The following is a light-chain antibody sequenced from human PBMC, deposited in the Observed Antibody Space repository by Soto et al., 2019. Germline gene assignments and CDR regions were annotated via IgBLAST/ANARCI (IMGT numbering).Light chain of an antibody. V-gene: IGKV1-5*01. Sequence: DIQMTQSPSTLSASVGDRVTITCRASQSISSWLAWYQQKPGKAPKLLIYDVSHLESGVPSRFSGSGSGTEFTLTISSLQPDDSATYHCQQYDTFWTFGQGTTVEIK. CDR1: QSISSW. CDR3: QQYDTFWT. J-gene: IGKJ1*01. CDR2: DVS.